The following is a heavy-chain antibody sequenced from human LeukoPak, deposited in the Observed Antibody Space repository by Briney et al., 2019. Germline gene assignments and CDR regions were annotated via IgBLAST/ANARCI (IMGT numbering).Heavy chain of an antibody. CDR3: AKVEGAAGADGAFDI. J-gene: IGHJ3*02. D-gene: IGHD6-13*01. Sequence: GGSLRLSCAASGFTFDSYAMNWVRQAPGKGLEWVSAISGSGGSTYYADSVKGRFTISRDNSKNTLYLQMNSLRAEDMAVYYCAKVEGAAGADGAFDIWGQGTMVTVSS. CDR1: GFTFDSYA. V-gene: IGHV3-23*01. CDR2: ISGSGGST.